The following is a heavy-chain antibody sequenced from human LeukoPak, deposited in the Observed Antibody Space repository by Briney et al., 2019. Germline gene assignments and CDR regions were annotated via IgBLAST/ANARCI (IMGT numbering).Heavy chain of an antibody. Sequence: ASVKVSCKTSGYTFTNYGISWVRQAPGQGLEWMGWISPYNGNTIYAQKLQGRVTVTTDTSTSTAYMELRSLRSDDPAVYYCTRTVLDCKNGVCYDYWGQGTLVTVSS. CDR1: GYTFTNYG. V-gene: IGHV1-18*01. D-gene: IGHD2-8*01. CDR2: ISPYNGNT. CDR3: TRTVLDCKNGVCYDY. J-gene: IGHJ4*02.